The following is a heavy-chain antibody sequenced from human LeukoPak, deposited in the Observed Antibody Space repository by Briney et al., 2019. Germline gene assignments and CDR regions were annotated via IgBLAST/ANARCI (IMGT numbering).Heavy chain of an antibody. CDR3: ARGRVGAKGGY. Sequence: SETLSHTCAVYGGSFSGYYWSWIRQPPGKGLEWIGEINHSGSTNYNPSLKSRVTISVDTSKNQFSLKLSSVTAADTAVYYCARGRVGAKGGYWGQGTLVTVSS. J-gene: IGHJ4*02. V-gene: IGHV4-34*01. CDR2: INHSGST. D-gene: IGHD1-26*01. CDR1: GGSFSGYY.